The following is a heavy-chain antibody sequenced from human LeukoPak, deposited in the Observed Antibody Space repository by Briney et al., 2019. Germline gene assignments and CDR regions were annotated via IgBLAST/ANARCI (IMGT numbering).Heavy chain of an antibody. Sequence: ASETLSLTCTVSGGSISSSSYYWGWIRQPPGKGLEWIGSIYYSGSTYYNPSLKSQVTISVDTSKTQFSLKLSSVTAADTAVYYCAAYDFWSGINPTLDYWGQGTLVTVSS. CDR2: IYYSGST. D-gene: IGHD3-3*01. V-gene: IGHV4-39*01. CDR1: GGSISSSSYY. J-gene: IGHJ4*02. CDR3: AAYDFWSGINPTLDY.